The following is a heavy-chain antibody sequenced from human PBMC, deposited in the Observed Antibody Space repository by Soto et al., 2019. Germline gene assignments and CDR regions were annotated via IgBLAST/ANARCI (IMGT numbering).Heavy chain of an antibody. D-gene: IGHD3-10*01. V-gene: IGHV1-3*01. CDR1: GVGIEWCA. CDR2: INAGNGHT. Sequence: GAAANVCWEACGVGIEWCARHWARHAPGQGLEWMAWINAGNGHTTYSQKFQGRVTITRDTSARTVYMELRSLRFEDTATFYCARAGWFADGYFAFRRQGTPVTVSS. CDR3: ARAGWFADGYFAF. J-gene: IGHJ4*02.